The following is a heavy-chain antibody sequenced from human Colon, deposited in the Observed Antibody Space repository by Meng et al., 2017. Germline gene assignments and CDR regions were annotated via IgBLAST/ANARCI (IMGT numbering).Heavy chain of an antibody. CDR2: IKSKTDGGTT. CDR3: TTVSRSGDLDY. Sequence: GESLKISCAASGFTFSNYAMSWVRQAPGKGLEWVGRIKSKTDGGTTDYAAPVKGRFTISRDDSKNTLYLQMNSLKTEDTAVYYCTTVSRSGDLDYWGQGTLVTVSS. J-gene: IGHJ4*02. V-gene: IGHV3-15*01. D-gene: IGHD3-3*01. CDR1: GFTFSNYA.